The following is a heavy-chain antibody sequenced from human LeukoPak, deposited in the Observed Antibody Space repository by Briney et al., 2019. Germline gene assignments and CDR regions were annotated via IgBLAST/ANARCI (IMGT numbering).Heavy chain of an antibody. D-gene: IGHD1-26*01. CDR1: GFTFSSYD. V-gene: IGHV3-13*01. CDR3: ARQKTPHGNFDY. Sequence: PGGSLRLSCAASGFTFSSYDMHWVRQTTGKGLEWVSAIGVAANTFYSGSVKGRFTISRENAKNSLYLLMSSLRAEDTAVYYRARQKTPHGNFDYWGQGTLVTVSS. J-gene: IGHJ4*02. CDR2: IGVAANT.